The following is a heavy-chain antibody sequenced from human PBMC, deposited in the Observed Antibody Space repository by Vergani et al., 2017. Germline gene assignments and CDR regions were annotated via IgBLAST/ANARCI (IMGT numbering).Heavy chain of an antibody. CDR1: GFTFDDYT. CDR2: ISWDGGST. Sequence: EVQLVESGGGLVKPGGSLRLSCAASGFTFDDYTMHWVRQAPGKGLEWVSLISWDGGSTYYADSVKGRFTISRDNSKSSLYLQMNSLRTEDTALYYCAKGGGYSGYGAGGGPFDYWGQGTLVTVSS. CDR3: AKGGGYSGYGAGGGPFDY. D-gene: IGHD5-12*01. V-gene: IGHV3-43*01. J-gene: IGHJ4*02.